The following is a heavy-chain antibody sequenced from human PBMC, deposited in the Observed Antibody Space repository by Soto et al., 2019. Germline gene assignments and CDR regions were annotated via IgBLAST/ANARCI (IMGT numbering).Heavy chain of an antibody. D-gene: IGHD3-3*01. CDR1: GGTFSSYA. J-gene: IGHJ6*02. V-gene: IGHV1-69*13. CDR2: IIPIFGTA. Sequence: VASVKVSCKASGGTFSSYAISWVRQAPGQGLEWMGGIIPIFGTANYAQKFQGRVTITADESTSTAYMELSSLRSEDTAVYYCAKSQSPDEYYDFWSGYRYYYGMDVWGQGTTVTVSS. CDR3: AKSQSPDEYYDFWSGYRYYYGMDV.